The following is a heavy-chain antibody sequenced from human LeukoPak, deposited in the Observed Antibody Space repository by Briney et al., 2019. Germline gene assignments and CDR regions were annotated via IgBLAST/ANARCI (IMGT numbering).Heavy chain of an antibody. V-gene: IGHV1-8*01. CDR2: MNPNSGNT. Sequence: ASVKVSCKASGYTFTSYDINWVRQATGQGLEWMGWMNPNSGNTGYAQKFQGRVTMTRNTSISTAYMELSSLRSEDTAVYYCATNWSEYYYDSSGYIAIWGQGTMVTVSS. J-gene: IGHJ3*02. CDR1: GYTFTSYD. D-gene: IGHD3-22*01. CDR3: ATNWSEYYYDSSGYIAI.